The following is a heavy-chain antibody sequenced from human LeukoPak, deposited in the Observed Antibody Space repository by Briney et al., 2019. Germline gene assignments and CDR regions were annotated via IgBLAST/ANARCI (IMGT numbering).Heavy chain of an antibody. D-gene: IGHD1-1*01. V-gene: IGHV3-30-3*01. CDR1: GFTFSSYA. Sequence: GGSLRLSCAASGFTFSSYAMHWVRQAPGKGLEWVAVTSYDGSNKYYADSVKGRFTISRDNSKNTLYLQMNSLRAEDTAVYYCVRGLVQTTMSYSVDYWGQGALVTVSS. CDR3: VRGLVQTTMSYSVDY. CDR2: TSYDGSNK. J-gene: IGHJ4*02.